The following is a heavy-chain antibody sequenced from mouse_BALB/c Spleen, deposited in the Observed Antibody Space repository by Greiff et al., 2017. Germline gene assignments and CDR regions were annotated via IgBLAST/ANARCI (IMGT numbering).Heavy chain of an antibody. CDR1: GFTFSSFG. V-gene: IGHV5-17*02. Sequence: EVQGVESGGGLVQPGGSRKLSCAASGFTFSSFGMHWVRQAPEKGLEWVAYISSGSSTIYYADTVKGRFTISRANPKNTLFLQMTSLRSEDTAMYDCARDGDYDGDYAMDDWGEGTSVTVSS. CDR2: ISSGSSTI. D-gene: IGHD2-4*01. CDR3: ARDGDYDGDYAMDD. J-gene: IGHJ4*01.